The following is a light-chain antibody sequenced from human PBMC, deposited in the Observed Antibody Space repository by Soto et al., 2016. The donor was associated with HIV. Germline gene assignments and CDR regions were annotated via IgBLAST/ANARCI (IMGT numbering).Light chain of an antibody. J-gene: IGLJ3*02. V-gene: IGLV3-19*01. CDR3: NSRDSSGNQWV. Sequence: SSELTQDPAVSVALGQTVRITCQGDSLRSYYASWYQQKPGQAPVLVIFGKNNRPSGIPDRFSGSSSGNTDSLTITGAQAEDEADYYCNSRDSSGNQWVFGGGTKLTVL. CDR1: SLRSYY. CDR2: GKN.